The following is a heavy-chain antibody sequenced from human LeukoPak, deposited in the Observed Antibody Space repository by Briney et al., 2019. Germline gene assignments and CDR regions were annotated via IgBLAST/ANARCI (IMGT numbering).Heavy chain of an antibody. Sequence: GASVKVSCKASGYTFSTYPINWVRQAPGQGLEWMGWINTNTGSPTYAQGLTGRFVFSLDTSVSTAFLQINSLKAEDTALYYCVRGIDTTGYFNSWGQGTLVTVSS. J-gene: IGHJ5*01. V-gene: IGHV7-4-1*02. D-gene: IGHD3-22*01. CDR3: VRGIDTTGYFNS. CDR2: INTNTGSP. CDR1: GYTFSTYP.